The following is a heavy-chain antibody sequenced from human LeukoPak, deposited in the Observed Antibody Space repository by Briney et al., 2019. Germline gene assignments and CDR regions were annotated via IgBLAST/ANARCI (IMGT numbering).Heavy chain of an antibody. J-gene: IGHJ4*02. V-gene: IGHV3-9*01. D-gene: IGHD3-10*01. CDR3: AKGALLWFGELLYFDY. CDR2: ISWNSGSI. CDR1: GFTFDDYA. Sequence: PGRSLRLSCAASGFTFDDYAMHWVRQAPGKGLEWVSGISWNSGSIGYADSVKGRFTISRDNSKNTLYLQMNSLRAEDTAVYYCAKGALLWFGELLYFDYWGQGTLVTVSS.